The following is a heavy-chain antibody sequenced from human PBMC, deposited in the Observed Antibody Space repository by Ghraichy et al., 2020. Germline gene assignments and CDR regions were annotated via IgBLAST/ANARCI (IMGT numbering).Heavy chain of an antibody. Sequence: SQTLSLTCAISGDSVSSNSAAWNWIRQSPSRGLEWLGRTYYRSKWYNDYAVSVKSRITINPDTSKNQFSLQLNSVTPEDTAVYYCARDPVDYYDSSGLFYFDYWGQGTLVTVSS. CDR3: ARDPVDYYDSSGLFYFDY. V-gene: IGHV6-1*01. CDR1: GDSVSSNSAA. CDR2: TYYRSKWYN. J-gene: IGHJ4*02. D-gene: IGHD3-22*01.